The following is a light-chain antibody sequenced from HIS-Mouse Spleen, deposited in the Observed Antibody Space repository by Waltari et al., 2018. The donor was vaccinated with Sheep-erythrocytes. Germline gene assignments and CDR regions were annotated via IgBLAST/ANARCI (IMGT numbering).Light chain of an antibody. CDR2: RDS. CDR3: QAWDSSTAWNVV. Sequence: SYELTQPPSVSVSPGQTASITCSGDKLGDKYACWSQQKPGQSPVLVIYRDSKRPSGIPERFSGSNSGNTATLTISGTQAMDEADYYCQAWDSSTAWNVVFGGGTKLTVL. CDR1: KLGDKY. J-gene: IGLJ2*01. V-gene: IGLV3-1*01.